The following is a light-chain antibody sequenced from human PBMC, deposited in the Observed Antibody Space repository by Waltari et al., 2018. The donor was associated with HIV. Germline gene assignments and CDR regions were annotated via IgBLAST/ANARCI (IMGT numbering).Light chain of an antibody. CDR1: DLPKTY. Sequence: SFELTQPPSVSVSPGHTARITCSGDDLPKTYAYWYQQKPGQAPVLIIYKDTERPSGIPERCSGSSSGTTVTLTISGVQAEDEADYYFQSANSRGTSLVFGGGTKLTVL. CDR3: QSANSRGTSLV. J-gene: IGLJ3*02. V-gene: IGLV3-25*03. CDR2: KDT.